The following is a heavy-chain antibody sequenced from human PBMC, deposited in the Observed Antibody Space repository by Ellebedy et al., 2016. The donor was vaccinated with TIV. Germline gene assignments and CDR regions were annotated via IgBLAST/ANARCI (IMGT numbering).Heavy chain of an antibody. J-gene: IGHJ6*02. CDR2: IYYSGST. V-gene: IGHV4-59*08. CDR3: ARLTVTSYYYYYGMDV. D-gene: IGHD4-17*01. Sequence: SETLSLTCTVSGGSISSDYGSWIRQPPGKGLEWIGYIYYSGSTNYNPSLKSRVTISVDTSKNQFSLKLSSVTAADTAVYYCARLTVTSYYYYYGMDVWGQGTTVTVSS. CDR1: GGSISSDY.